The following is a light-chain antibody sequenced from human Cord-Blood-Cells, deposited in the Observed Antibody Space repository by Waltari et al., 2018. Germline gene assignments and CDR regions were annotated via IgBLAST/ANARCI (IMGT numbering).Light chain of an antibody. CDR1: QSVLYSSNNKNY. CDR3: QQYYSTPWT. V-gene: IGKV4-1*01. J-gene: IGKJ1*01. CDR2: WAS. Sequence: DIVMTQCPDSLAVSLGERATIHCKSSQSVLYSSNNKNYLAWYQQKPGQPPKLLIYWASTRESGVPDRFSGSGSGTDFTLTISSLQAEDVAVYYCQQYYSTPWTFGQGTKVEIK.